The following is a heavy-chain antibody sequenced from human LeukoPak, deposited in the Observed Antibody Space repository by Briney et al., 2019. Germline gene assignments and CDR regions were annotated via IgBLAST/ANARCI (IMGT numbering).Heavy chain of an antibody. Sequence: GGSLRLSCAASGFSVSTSYMSWVRQAPRKGLEWVSLIYTGGGTYYADSVKGRFTISRDNSKNTLYLHMNSLGAEDTAVYYCARGSYGDFTAFDYWGQGTLVTVSS. CDR3: ARGSYGDFTAFDY. V-gene: IGHV3-66*01. D-gene: IGHD4-17*01. J-gene: IGHJ4*02. CDR2: IYTGGGT. CDR1: GFSVSTSY.